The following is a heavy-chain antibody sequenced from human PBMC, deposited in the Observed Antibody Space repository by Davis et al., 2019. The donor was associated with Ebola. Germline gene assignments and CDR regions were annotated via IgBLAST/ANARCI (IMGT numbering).Heavy chain of an antibody. D-gene: IGHD6-6*01. V-gene: IGHV4-39*01. CDR3: ARHVYSQLAGGALLSLVERWFDP. Sequence: MPSETLSLTCTVSGGSISANNYYWGWIRQPPGKGLEWIGSIYYSGSTYYNPSLKSRFTLSVDTSKNQFSLKLNTVTAADTAVYYGARHVYSQLAGGALLSLVERWFDPWGQGTLVTDSS. CDR1: GGSISANNYY. J-gene: IGHJ5*02. CDR2: IYYSGST.